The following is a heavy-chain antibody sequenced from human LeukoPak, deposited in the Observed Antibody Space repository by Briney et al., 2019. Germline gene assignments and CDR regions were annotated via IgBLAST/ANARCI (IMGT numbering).Heavy chain of an antibody. CDR2: IYYSGGT. D-gene: IGHD4-17*01. CDR1: GGSISSYY. V-gene: IGHV4-59*01. Sequence: PSETLSLTCAVYGGSISSYYWSWIRQPPGKGLEWIGYIYYSGGTNYNPSLKSRVTISVDTSKNQFSLKLSSVTAADTAVYYCARLRGDYLLYYYYGMDVWGQGTTVTVSS. J-gene: IGHJ6*02. CDR3: ARLRGDYLLYYYYGMDV.